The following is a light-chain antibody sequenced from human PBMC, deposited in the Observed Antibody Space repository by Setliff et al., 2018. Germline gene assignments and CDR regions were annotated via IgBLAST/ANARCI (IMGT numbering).Light chain of an antibody. Sequence: QSVLTQPASVSGSPGQSITISCTGTSSDVGYYNYGSGYQQHTGKAPKSMIYEVSNRPSGVSNRFSGSKSGNTASLTISGLQAEGEADYYCSSYTSSSTRVFGTGTKATVL. CDR2: EVS. CDR1: SSDVGYYNY. CDR3: SSYTSSSTRV. J-gene: IGLJ1*01. V-gene: IGLV2-14*01.